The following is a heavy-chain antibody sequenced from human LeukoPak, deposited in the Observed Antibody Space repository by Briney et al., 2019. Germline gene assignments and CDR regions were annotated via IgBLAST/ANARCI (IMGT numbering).Heavy chain of an antibody. CDR2: ISYDGSNK. D-gene: IGHD3-10*01. CDR3: AREIEYYGSGSYYIGY. Sequence: GGSLRLSCAASGFTFSSYGMHWVRQAPGKGLEWVAVISYDGSNKYYADSVKGRFTISRDNSKNTLYLQMNSLRAEDTAVYYCAREIEYYGSGSYYIGYWGQGTLVTVSS. J-gene: IGHJ4*02. V-gene: IGHV3-30*03. CDR1: GFTFSSYG.